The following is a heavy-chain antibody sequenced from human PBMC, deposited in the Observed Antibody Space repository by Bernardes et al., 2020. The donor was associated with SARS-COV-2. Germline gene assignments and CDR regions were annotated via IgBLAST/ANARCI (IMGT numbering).Heavy chain of an antibody. CDR1: GYTFAGYY. J-gene: IGHJ4*02. CDR3: ARDEQLVSGYFDY. V-gene: IGHV1-2*02. D-gene: IGHD6-13*01. CDR2: INPNSGGT. Sequence: AQLKVACKASGYTFAGYYMHWVRQAPGQGLEWMGWINPNSGGTNYAQKFQGRVTMTRDTSISTAYMELSRLRSDDTAVYYCARDEQLVSGYFDYWGQGTLVTVSS.